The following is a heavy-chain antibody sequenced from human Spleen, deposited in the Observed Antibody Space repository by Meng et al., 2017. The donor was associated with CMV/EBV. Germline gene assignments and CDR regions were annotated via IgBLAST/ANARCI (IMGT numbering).Heavy chain of an antibody. CDR1: GGSVSNASYY. V-gene: IGHV4-61*01. CDR2: IFYSGSS. CDR3: ARGVYSGYDRFDD. Sequence: TVFGGSVSNASYYWSWIRPPPGKGLEWIGYIFYSGSSKYNPSLKSRVTLSIDTSKNQFSLKLTSVTAADTAVYFCARGVYSGYDRFDDWGQGTLVTVSS. D-gene: IGHD5-12*01. J-gene: IGHJ4*02.